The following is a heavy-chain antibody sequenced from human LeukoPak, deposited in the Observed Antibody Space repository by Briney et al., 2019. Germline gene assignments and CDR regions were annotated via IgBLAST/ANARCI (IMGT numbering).Heavy chain of an antibody. CDR2: ISKNGKTT. D-gene: IGHD2-21*02. V-gene: IGHV3-23*01. Sequence: PGGSLRISCAASGFNFNAYAMTWVRQAPGKGLEWVSSISKNGKTTFYKDSVKRRFTISRDNSKDTLHLQMDRLRAEGTALYFCAKDHDNTDYYYYFDSWGPGTLVTVSS. CDR1: GFNFNAYA. J-gene: IGHJ4*02. CDR3: AKDHDNTDYYYYFDS.